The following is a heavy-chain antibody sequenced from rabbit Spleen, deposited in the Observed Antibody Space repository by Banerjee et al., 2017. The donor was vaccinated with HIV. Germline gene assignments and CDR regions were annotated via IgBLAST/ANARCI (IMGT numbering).Heavy chain of an antibody. V-gene: IGHV1S40*01. CDR3: ARGDSGGWGDWNL. J-gene: IGHJ4*01. Sequence: QSLEESGGGLVQPEGSLTLTCTASGFSFSSDYDMCWVRQAPGKGLEWIGCIYTGNRKTYYAGWAKGRFTISKASSTTVTLQMTSLTAADTATYFCARGDSGGWGDWNLWGQGTLVTVS. CDR2: IYTGNRKT. CDR1: GFSFSSDYD. D-gene: IGHD4-1*01.